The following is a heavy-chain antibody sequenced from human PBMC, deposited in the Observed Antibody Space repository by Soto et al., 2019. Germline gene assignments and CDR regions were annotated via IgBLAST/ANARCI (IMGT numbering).Heavy chain of an antibody. D-gene: IGHD3-16*01. CDR3: AKNAGQRLVDYFDY. J-gene: IGHJ4*02. CDR1: GFTFEGYT. CDR2: ISGSGGST. Sequence: GGSLRLSCEGSGFTFEGYTMHWVRQVPGKGLEWVSAISGSGGSTYYADSVKGRFTISRDNSKNTLYLQMNSLRAEDTAVYYCAKNAGQRLVDYFDYWGQGTLVTVSS. V-gene: IGHV3-23*01.